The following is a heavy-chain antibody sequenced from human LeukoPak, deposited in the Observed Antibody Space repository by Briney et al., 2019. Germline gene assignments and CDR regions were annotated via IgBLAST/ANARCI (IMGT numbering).Heavy chain of an antibody. D-gene: IGHD5-24*01. CDR3: AREIGPIQLHLWGSAFDY. Sequence: ASVKVSCKASGYTFTSYYIHWVRQAPGQGLEWMGIIYPGGGSTSYAQKFQGRVTMTRDMSTSTVYMELSSLRSEDTAVYYCAREIGPIQLHLWGSAFDYWGQGTLVTVSS. J-gene: IGHJ4*02. CDR2: IYPGGGST. CDR1: GYTFTSYY. V-gene: IGHV1-46*01.